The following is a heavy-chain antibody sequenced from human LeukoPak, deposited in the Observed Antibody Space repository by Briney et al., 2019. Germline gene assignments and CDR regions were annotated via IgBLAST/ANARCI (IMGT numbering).Heavy chain of an antibody. J-gene: IGHJ4*02. CDR3: ARVPGVLAAGISRFDY. V-gene: IGHV3-11*04. CDR2: ISSSGSII. CDR1: GFTFSDYY. D-gene: IGHD6-13*01. Sequence: KSGGSLRLSCAASGFTFSDYYMSWIRQAPGKGLEWVSYISSSGSIIYYADSVKGRFTISRDNAKNSLYLQMNSLRAEDTAVYYCARVPGVLAAGISRFDYWGQGTLVTVSS.